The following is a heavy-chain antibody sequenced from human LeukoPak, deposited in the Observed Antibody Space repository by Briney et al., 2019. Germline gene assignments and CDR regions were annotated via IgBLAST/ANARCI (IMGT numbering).Heavy chain of an antibody. CDR3: ARDGGLHTNFDY. V-gene: IGHV3-7*01. J-gene: IGHJ4*02. CDR2: TKPDGSAE. CDR1: GFSFRNYW. D-gene: IGHD2-15*01. Sequence: GGSLRLSCAALGFSFRNYWMGWVRQAPGKGLEWVANTKPDGSAEYYADSVRGRFTASRDNANNLLYLQMNRLRAEDTAVYYCARDGGLHTNFDYWGQGTLLTVSS.